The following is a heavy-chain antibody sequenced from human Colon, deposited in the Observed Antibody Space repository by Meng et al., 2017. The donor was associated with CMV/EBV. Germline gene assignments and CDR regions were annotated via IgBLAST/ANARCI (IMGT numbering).Heavy chain of an antibody. CDR1: EFTFSSSA. J-gene: IGHJ4*02. Sequence: GGSLRLSCVASEFTFSSSAMHWVRQASGKGLEWVGRIRSKANSYATAYVASVKGRFTISRDDSKNTAYLQMNSLKTEDTAVYYCASLDKLTGDSLDYWGQGTLVTVSS. V-gene: IGHV3-73*01. CDR3: ASLDKLTGDSLDY. CDR2: IRSKANSYAT. D-gene: IGHD7-27*01.